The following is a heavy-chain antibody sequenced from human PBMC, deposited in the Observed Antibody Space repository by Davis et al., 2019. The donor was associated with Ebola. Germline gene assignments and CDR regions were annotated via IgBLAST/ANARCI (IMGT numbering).Heavy chain of an antibody. CDR3: ARVFSGGDYRHGAFDI. D-gene: IGHD4-17*01. J-gene: IGHJ3*02. CDR1: GFTFSGYA. V-gene: IGHV3-23*01. CDR2: ISSSGGST. Sequence: PGGSLRLSCAASGFTFSGYAMSWVRQAPRKGLEWVSTISSSGGSTYYTDSVKGRFTISRDNAKNTLYLQMNSLRAEDTAVYYCARVFSGGDYRHGAFDIWGQGTMVTVSS.